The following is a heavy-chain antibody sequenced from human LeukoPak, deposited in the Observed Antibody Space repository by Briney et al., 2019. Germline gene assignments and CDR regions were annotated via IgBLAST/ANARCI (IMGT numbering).Heavy chain of an antibody. CDR3: AKDSGDGYNHYFDY. D-gene: IGHD5-24*01. V-gene: IGHV3-30*02. Sequence: AGGSLRLSCAAPGFTFSNYGMHWVRQAPGKGLEWVAFIRYDGSDKYYADSVKGRFTISSDNSKTTLYLQMNSLRGEDTAVYYCAKDSGDGYNHYFDYWGQGTLVTVSS. J-gene: IGHJ4*02. CDR1: GFTFSNYG. CDR2: IRYDGSDK.